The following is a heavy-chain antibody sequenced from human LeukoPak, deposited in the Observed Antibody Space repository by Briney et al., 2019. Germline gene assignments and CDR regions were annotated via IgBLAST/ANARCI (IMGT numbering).Heavy chain of an antibody. D-gene: IGHD6-13*01. V-gene: IGHV1-46*01. Sequence: ASVKVSCKASGYTFTSYYMHWVRQAPGQGLEWMGIINPSGGSTSYAQKFQGRVTMTRDMSTSTVYMDLSSLRSEDTAVYYCAISGQQLVNWFDPWGQGTLVTVSS. CDR2: INPSGGST. CDR3: AISGQQLVNWFDP. J-gene: IGHJ5*02. CDR1: GYTFTSYY.